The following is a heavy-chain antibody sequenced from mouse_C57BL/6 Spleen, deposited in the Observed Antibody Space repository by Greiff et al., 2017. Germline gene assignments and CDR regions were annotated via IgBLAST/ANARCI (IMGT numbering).Heavy chain of an antibody. CDR2: IWSGGST. D-gene: IGHD2-1*01. CDR1: GFSLTSYG. CDR3: AGGWNYGNPYAMDY. J-gene: IGHJ4*01. Sequence: QVQLQQSGPGLVQPSQSLSITCTVSGFSLTSYGVHWVRQSPGKGLEWLGVIWSGGSTDYNAAFISRLSISKDNSKSQVFFKMNSLQADDTAIYXCAGGWNYGNPYAMDYWGQGTSVTVSS. V-gene: IGHV2-2*01.